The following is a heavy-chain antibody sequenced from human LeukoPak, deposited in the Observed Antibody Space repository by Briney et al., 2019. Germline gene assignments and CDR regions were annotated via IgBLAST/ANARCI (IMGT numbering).Heavy chain of an antibody. CDR1: GGTFSSYA. CDR3: ARAGVVRYFDWLLSNPHFDY. J-gene: IGHJ4*02. V-gene: IGHV1-8*02. D-gene: IGHD3-9*01. CDR2: MNPNSGNT. Sequence: ASVKVSCKASGGTFSSYAISWVRQATGQGLEWMGWMNPNSGNTGYAQKFQGRVTMTRNTSISTAYMELSSLRSEDTAVYYCARAGVVRYFDWLLSNPHFDYWGQGTLVTVSS.